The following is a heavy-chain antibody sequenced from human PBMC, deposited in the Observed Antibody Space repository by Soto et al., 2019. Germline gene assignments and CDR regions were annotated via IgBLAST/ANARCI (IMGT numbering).Heavy chain of an antibody. CDR1: GFTFSGNW. D-gene: IGHD2-21*01. V-gene: IGHV3-74*01. CDR3: ARDGEGF. CDR2: INTDGRIT. Sequence: EVQLVESGGGLVQPGGSLRLSCAASGFTFSGNWMHWVRRVPGRGLVWVSRINTDGRITDYVDSVKGRFTISRDNAKNTLYLQMNRLRVEDTAVYYCARDGEGFWGQGTLVTVSS. J-gene: IGHJ4*02.